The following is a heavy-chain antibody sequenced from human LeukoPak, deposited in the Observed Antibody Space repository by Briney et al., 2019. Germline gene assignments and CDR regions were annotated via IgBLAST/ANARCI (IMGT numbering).Heavy chain of an antibody. Sequence: KPSETLSLTCTVSGGSISSYYWSWIRQPPGKGLEWIGYIYYSGSTNYNPSLKSRVTISVDTSKNQFSLKLSSVTAADTAVYYCASLIVPAATAERGRLERVRMDVWGKGTTVTVSS. CDR2: IYYSGST. CDR3: ASLIVPAATAERGRLERVRMDV. CDR1: GGSISSYY. J-gene: IGHJ6*04. D-gene: IGHD2-2*01. V-gene: IGHV4-59*12.